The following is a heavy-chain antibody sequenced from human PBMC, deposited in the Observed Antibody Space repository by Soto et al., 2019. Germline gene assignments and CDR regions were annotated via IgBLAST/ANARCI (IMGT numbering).Heavy chain of an antibody. J-gene: IGHJ3*02. V-gene: IGHV3-15*07. CDR2: IKSKNDGGTT. D-gene: IGHD4-17*01. Sequence: EVQLVESGGGLVKPGGSLRLSCAASGFTFSNAWMNWVRQAPGKGLEWVGRIKSKNDGGTTDYAAPVKGRFTISRDDSKNTLYLQMNSLKTEDTAVYYCTTDGYGDLFAFDIWGQGTMVTVSS. CDR1: GFTFSNAW. CDR3: TTDGYGDLFAFDI.